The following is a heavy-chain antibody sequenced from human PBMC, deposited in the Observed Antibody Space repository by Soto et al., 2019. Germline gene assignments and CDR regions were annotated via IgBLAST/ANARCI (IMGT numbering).Heavy chain of an antibody. CDR1: GYTFTSYA. J-gene: IGHJ4*02. CDR3: ASGAWIQLWLVY. D-gene: IGHD5-18*01. CDR2: INAGNGNT. Sequence: ASVKVSCKASGYTFTSYAMHWVRQAPGQRLEWMGWINAGNGNTKYSQKFQGRVTITRDTSASTAYMELSSLRPEDTAVYYCASGAWIQLWLVYWGQGTLVTVS. V-gene: IGHV1-3*01.